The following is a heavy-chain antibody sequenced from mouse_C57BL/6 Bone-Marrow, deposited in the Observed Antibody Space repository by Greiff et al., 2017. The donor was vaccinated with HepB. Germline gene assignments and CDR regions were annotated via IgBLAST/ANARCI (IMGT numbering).Heavy chain of an antibody. CDR2: IDPSDSYT. D-gene: IGHD2-3*01. J-gene: IGHJ3*01. Sequence: VKLQQPGAELVKPGASVKLSCKASGYTFTSYWMQWVKQRPGQGLEWIGEIDPSDSYTNYNQKFKGKATLTVDTSSSTAYMQLSSLTSEDSAVYYCARGDGRGFAYWGQGTLVTVSA. CDR1: GYTFTSYW. V-gene: IGHV1-50*01. CDR3: ARGDGRGFAY.